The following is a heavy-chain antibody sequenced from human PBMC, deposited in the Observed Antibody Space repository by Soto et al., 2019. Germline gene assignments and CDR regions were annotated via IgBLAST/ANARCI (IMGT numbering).Heavy chain of an antibody. CDR2: MNPNSGNT. J-gene: IGHJ5*02. CDR3: ARGAYYYYGSGSHRGWFDP. D-gene: IGHD3-10*01. V-gene: IGHV1-8*01. CDR1: GYTFTSYD. Sequence: QVQLVQSGAEVKKPGASVKVSCKASGYTFTSYDINWVRQATGQGLEWMGWMNPNSGNTGYAQKFQGRVTMTRNTSISTAYMELSSLRSDDTAVYYCARGAYYYYGSGSHRGWFDPWGQGTLVTVSS.